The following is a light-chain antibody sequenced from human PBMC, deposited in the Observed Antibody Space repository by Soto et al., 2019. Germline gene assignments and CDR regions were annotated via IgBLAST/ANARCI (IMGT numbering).Light chain of an antibody. CDR1: QAIRND. Sequence: IQMTQSPSSLSASLGDRVTITCRASQAIRNDLAWYQQKPGKAPERLIYVASSLQSGVPSRFSGSGSGTEFSLAITSLQPEDFATYYCLQYYSYPQTFGQGTKV. CDR2: VAS. J-gene: IGKJ1*01. CDR3: LQYYSYPQT. V-gene: IGKV1-17*01.